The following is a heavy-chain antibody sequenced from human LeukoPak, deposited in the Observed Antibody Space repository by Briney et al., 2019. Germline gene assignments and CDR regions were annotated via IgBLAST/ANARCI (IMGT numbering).Heavy chain of an antibody. CDR3: AKDRVLWYDSSGYYSPDF. V-gene: IGHV3-30*02. D-gene: IGHD3-22*01. CDR2: IRYDGSNK. CDR1: GFMLSTYG. J-gene: IGHJ4*02. Sequence: PGRSLRLSCAASGFMLSTYGMHWVRQAPGKGLEWVAFIRYDGSNKFYADSVKGRFTISRDTSKNTVYLQMNSLRPEDTALYYCAKDRVLWYDSSGYYSPDFWGQGTLVTVSS.